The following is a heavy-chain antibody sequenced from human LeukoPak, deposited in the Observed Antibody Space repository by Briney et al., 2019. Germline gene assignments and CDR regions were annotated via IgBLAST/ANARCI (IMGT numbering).Heavy chain of an antibody. D-gene: IGHD6-13*01. V-gene: IGHV1-8*02. CDR2: MNPNSGNT. CDR1: GYTFTSYA. J-gene: IGHJ4*02. CDR3: ARGLGAAADY. Sequence: ASVKVSCKASGYTFTSYAMNWVRQAPGQGLEWMGWMNPNSGNTGYAQKFQGRVTMTRDTSISTAYMELSSLRSEDTAVYYCARGLGAAADYWGQGTLVTVSS.